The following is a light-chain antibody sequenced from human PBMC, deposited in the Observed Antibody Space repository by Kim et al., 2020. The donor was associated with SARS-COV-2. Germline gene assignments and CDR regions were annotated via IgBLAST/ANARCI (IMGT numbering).Light chain of an antibody. CDR2: VGTGGIVG. J-gene: IGLJ2*01. Sequence: ELTQPPSASASLGASVTLTCTLSSGYSNYKVDWYQQRPGKGPRFVMRVGTGGIVGSKGDGIPDRFSVLGSGLNRYLTIKNIQEEDESDYHCGADHGSGSNFVSVFGGETQLAVL. V-gene: IGLV9-49*01. CDR1: SGYSNYK. CDR3: GADHGSGSNFVSV.